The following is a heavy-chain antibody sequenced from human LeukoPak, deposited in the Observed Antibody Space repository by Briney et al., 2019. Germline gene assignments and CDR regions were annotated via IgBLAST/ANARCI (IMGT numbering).Heavy chain of an antibody. CDR3: ARGGSQNWFDP. V-gene: IGHV1-69*04. Sequence: SVKVSCKASGGTFSSYAISWVRQAPGQGPEWMGRIIPILGIANYAQKFQGRVTITADKSTSTAYMELSSLRSEDTAVYYCARGGSQNWFDPWGQGTLVTVSS. CDR2: IIPILGIA. J-gene: IGHJ5*02. D-gene: IGHD1-26*01. CDR1: GGTFSSYA.